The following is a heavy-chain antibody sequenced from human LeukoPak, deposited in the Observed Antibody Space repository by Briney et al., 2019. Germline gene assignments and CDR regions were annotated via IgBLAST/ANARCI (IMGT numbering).Heavy chain of an antibody. CDR3: ARDGFLEWFPYYYYGMDV. J-gene: IGHJ6*02. CDR1: GFIFKNHA. D-gene: IGHD3-3*01. V-gene: IGHV3-23*01. Sequence: PGGSLRLSCAASGFIFKNHAMSWVRQAPGKGLEWVSATSGSGGTKFYADSVKGRFTISRDNSKDTLYLQMNSLRAEDTAVYYCARDGFLEWFPYYYYGMDVWGQGTTVTVSS. CDR2: TSGSGGTK.